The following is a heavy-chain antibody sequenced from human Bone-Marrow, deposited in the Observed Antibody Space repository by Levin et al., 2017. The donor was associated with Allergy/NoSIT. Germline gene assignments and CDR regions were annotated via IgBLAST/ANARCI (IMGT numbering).Heavy chain of an antibody. Sequence: AGGSLRLSCKASGSTFNNYGVNWVRQAPGQGLAWVGWISPFNGATNYADDLQGRVTLTTDTSTSTTYMELRSLRSDDTAIYYCARYPHTDAGNRKWVFDYWGQGTLVTVSS. J-gene: IGHJ4*02. V-gene: IGHV1-18*01. CDR2: ISPFNGAT. D-gene: IGHD1-14*01. CDR3: ARYPHTDAGNRKWVFDY. CDR1: GSTFNNYG.